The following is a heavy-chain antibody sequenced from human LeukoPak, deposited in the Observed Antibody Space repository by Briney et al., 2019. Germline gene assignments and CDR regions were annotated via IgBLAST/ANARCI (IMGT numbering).Heavy chain of an antibody. CDR1: GYTFTGYY. D-gene: IGHD3-3*01. J-gene: IGHJ4*02. Sequence: ASVKVSCKASGYTFTGYYMHWVRQAPGQGLEWMGWINPNSGGTNYAQKFQGRVTMTRDTSISTAYMELSRLRYDDTAVFYCARFPAGGVVIRKYYFDYWGQGTPVTVSS. CDR2: INPNSGGT. V-gene: IGHV1-2*02. CDR3: ARFPAGGVVIRKYYFDY.